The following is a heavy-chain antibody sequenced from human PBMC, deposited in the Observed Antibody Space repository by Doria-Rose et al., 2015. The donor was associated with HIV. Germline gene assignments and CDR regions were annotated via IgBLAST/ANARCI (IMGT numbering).Heavy chain of an antibody. J-gene: IGHJ4*02. V-gene: IGHV4-59*01. D-gene: IGHD1-26*01. CDR2: IFYTGST. CDR3: ARVLSGTYDY. CDR1: GGSISHYY. Sequence: LQESGPGLVKPSETLSLTCSVSGGSISHYYWSWIRQPPGKGLEYIGDIFYTGSTNYSHSLKSRVSISIDTSKNKFSLRLSSVTAADTAVYYCARVLSGTYDYWGQGTLVTVSS.